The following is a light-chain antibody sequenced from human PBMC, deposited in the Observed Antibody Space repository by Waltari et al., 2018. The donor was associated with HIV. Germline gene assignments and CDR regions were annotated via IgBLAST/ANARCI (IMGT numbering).Light chain of an antibody. CDR3: MQALQTPIT. V-gene: IGKV2-28*01. CDR1: QSLLHSNGYNY. J-gene: IGKJ5*01. CDR2: LGS. Sequence: DIVMTQSPLSLPVTPGEPASISCRSSQSLLHSNGYNYLDWYLQKPGQSPQLLSYLGSNRASGVPDRFSGRGSGTDFTLKISRVEAEDVGVYYCMQALQTPITFGQGTRLEIK.